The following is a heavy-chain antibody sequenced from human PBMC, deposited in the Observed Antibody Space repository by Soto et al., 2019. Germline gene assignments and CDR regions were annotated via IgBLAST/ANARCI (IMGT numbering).Heavy chain of an antibody. CDR1: GGSFSGYY. D-gene: IGHD3-3*01. J-gene: IGHJ6*03. CDR2: INHIGTT. V-gene: IGHV4-34*01. CDR3: ATQNVRFLGWLGKNLYYMDV. Sequence: QVQLQQWGAGLLKPSETLSLTCAVYGGSFSGYYWSWIRQPPGKGLEWIGEINHIGTTNYNPSLKSRVTISVDMSKNQFSLKLSSVTAADTAVYYCATQNVRFLGWLGKNLYYMDVWGKGTTVTVSS.